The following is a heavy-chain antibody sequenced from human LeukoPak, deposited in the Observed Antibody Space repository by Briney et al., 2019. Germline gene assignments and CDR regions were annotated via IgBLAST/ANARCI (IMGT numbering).Heavy chain of an antibody. CDR3: ARVIVVVATMDYFDF. V-gene: IGHV3-53*01. J-gene: IGHJ4*02. CDR1: GFTVSSNY. Sequence: GGSLRLSCAASGFTVSSNYMSWVRQAPGKGLEWVSVIYSGGSAYYADSVKGRFAISRDHSTNTLYPQMNSLTAEDTAVYYCARVIVVVATMDYFDFWGQGTLVTVSS. D-gene: IGHD2-15*01. CDR2: IYSGGSA.